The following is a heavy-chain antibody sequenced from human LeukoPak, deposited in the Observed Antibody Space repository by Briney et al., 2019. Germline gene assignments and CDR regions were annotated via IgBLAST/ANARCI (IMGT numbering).Heavy chain of an antibody. CDR2: SHYGGYP. Sequence: SETLSLTCTVSGGSVSEDNFYWGWIRQPPGKGLKWIGYSHYGGYPNYNPSLKSRVRISVDTSKNQFSLNLSSVTAADTAVYYCARDASLGYFYAVDVWGKGTTVTVSS. CDR3: ARDASLGYFYAVDV. J-gene: IGHJ6*04. CDR1: GGSVSEDNFY. V-gene: IGHV4-61*01. D-gene: IGHD3-16*01.